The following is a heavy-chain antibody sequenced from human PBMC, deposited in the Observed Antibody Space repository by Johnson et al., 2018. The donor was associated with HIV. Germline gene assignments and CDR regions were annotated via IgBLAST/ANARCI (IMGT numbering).Heavy chain of an antibody. V-gene: IGHV3-23*04. D-gene: IGHD1-7*01. J-gene: IGHJ3*01. CDR1: GFTFSSYA. CDR3: ASGGGDELRESDAFEV. CDR2: ISGSGGST. Sequence: EVQLVESGGGLVQPGGSLRLSCAASGFTFSSYAMSWVRQAPGKGLEWVSAISGSGGSTYYADSVKGRFTISRDNSKNMLYLQMKSLRPDDTAVYYCASGGGDELRESDAFEVWGQGTVVTVSS.